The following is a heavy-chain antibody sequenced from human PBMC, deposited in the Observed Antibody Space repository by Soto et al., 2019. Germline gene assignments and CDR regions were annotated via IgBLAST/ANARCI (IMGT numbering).Heavy chain of an antibody. V-gene: IGHV4-59*08. CDR2: IYYSGST. Sequence: LETLSLTCTVSGGSISSYYWSWIRQPPGKGLEWIGYIYYSGSTNYNPSLKSRVTISVDTSKNQFSLKLSSVTAADTAVYYCARTSPGSGYYYYYYGMDVWGQGTTVTVSS. D-gene: IGHD3-10*01. CDR3: ARTSPGSGYYYYYYGMDV. CDR1: GGSISSYY. J-gene: IGHJ6*02.